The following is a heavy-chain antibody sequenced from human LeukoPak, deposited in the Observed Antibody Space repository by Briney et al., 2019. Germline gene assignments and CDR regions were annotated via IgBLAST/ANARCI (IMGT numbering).Heavy chain of an antibody. Sequence: PSETLSLTCTVSGGSISEYYWSWIRQTAGKGLEYIGRFNTSGSTNYNPSLKSRVTISVDTSKNQFSLKLNSVTAADTAVYYCARESQEQQLVLSVWFDPWGQGTLVTVSS. D-gene: IGHD6-13*01. J-gene: IGHJ5*02. CDR1: GGSISEYY. V-gene: IGHV4-4*07. CDR2: FNTSGST. CDR3: ARESQEQQLVLSVWFDP.